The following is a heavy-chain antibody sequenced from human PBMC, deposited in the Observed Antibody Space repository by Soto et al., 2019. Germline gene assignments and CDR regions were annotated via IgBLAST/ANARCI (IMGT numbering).Heavy chain of an antibody. CDR3: ARDYGGKSGWFDP. V-gene: IGHV1-8*01. CDR2: MSPSRGDT. J-gene: IGHJ5*02. D-gene: IGHD4-17*01. CDR1: GYTFTSYD. Sequence: QVQLGQSGAEVKKPGASVKVSCKASGYTFTSYDINWVRQATGQGLEWVGWMSPSRGDTGYAQKFQDRLTMTWDTSISTAYMELNSLSSEDTAVYYCARDYGGKSGWFDPWGQGTLVTVSS.